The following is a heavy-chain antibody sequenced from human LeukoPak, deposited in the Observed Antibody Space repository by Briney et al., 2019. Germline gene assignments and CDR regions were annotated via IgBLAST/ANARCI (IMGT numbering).Heavy chain of an antibody. V-gene: IGHV3-21*01. CDR3: ARTQRWLQS. CDR1: GFTFSNYA. CDR2: ITSSSTYI. Sequence: GGSLRLSCAASGFTFSNYAMSWVRQAPGKGLEWVSSITSSSTYIRYADSVKGRFTISRDNAKNSLYLQMNSLRAEDTAVYYCARTQRWLQSWGQGTLVTVSS. D-gene: IGHD5-24*01. J-gene: IGHJ5*02.